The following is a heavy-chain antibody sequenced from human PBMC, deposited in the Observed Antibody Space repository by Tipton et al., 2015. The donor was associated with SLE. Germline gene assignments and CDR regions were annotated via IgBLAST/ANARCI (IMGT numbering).Heavy chain of an antibody. CDR3: ASSRGVAVRAFDI. D-gene: IGHD6-19*01. CDR2: IYHSGST. V-gene: IGHV4-59*11. J-gene: IGHJ3*02. Sequence: TLSLTCTVSGGSISSHYWGWIRQPPGKGLEWIGSIYHSGSTYYNPSPKSRVTVSVETSKNQLSLRLTSVTPADTAVYYCASSRGVAVRAFDIWGQGTMVTVSS. CDR1: GGSISSHY.